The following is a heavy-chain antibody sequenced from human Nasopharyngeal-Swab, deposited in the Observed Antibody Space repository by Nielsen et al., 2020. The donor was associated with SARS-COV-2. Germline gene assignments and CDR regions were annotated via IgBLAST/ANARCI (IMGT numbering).Heavy chain of an antibody. J-gene: IGHJ4*02. CDR1: GFTFSSYA. D-gene: IGHD4/OR15-4a*01. V-gene: IGHV3-23*01. Sequence: GESLKISCPASGFTFSSYAMSWVRQAPGKGLEWVSEISGSGGSTYYAESVKGRFTISRDNSKNTLYLQMSSLRAEDTAIYYCAKDLGVESPLWCDYWGQGTLLTVSS. CDR3: AKDLGVESPLWCDY. CDR2: ISGSGGST.